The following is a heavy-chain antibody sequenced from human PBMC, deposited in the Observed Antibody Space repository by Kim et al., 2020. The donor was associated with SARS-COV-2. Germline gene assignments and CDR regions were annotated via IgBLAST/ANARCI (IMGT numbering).Heavy chain of an antibody. D-gene: IGHD3-3*02. Sequence: SETLSLTCTVSGGSISSSSYYWGWIRQPPGKGLVWIGSINNSGSTYYNPSLKSRVTITVDTYKNQFSLRLSAVTAADTAVYYCARGISAGALDYWGQGTLVTVSS. CDR2: INNSGST. J-gene: IGHJ4*02. CDR1: GGSISSSSYY. CDR3: ARGISAGALDY. V-gene: IGHV4-39*01.